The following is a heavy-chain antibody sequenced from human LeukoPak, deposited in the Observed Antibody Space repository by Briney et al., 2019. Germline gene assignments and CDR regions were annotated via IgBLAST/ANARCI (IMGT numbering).Heavy chain of an antibody. J-gene: IGHJ4*02. CDR2: INHSGRT. CDR3: ASSHYYDSSGYYY. V-gene: IGHV4-34*01. Sequence: PSETLSLTCAVYGGAFSGYYWSWIRQPPGKGLEWIGEINHSGRTNYNPSLKSRVTISVDTSKNQFSLKLSSVTAADTAVYYCASSHYYDSSGYYYWGQGTLVTVSS. D-gene: IGHD3-22*01. CDR1: GGAFSGYY.